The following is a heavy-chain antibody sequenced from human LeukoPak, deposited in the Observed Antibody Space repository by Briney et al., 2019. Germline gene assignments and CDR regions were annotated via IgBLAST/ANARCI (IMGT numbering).Heavy chain of an antibody. J-gene: IGHJ6*03. CDR2: IIPIFGTA. Sequence: GASVTVSCKASGGTFSSYAISWVRQAPGQGLEWMGGIIPIFGTANYAQKFQGRVTITTDESTSTAYMELSSLRSEDTAVYYCASCSGEGDIVVPNYYYYMDVWGKGTTVTVSS. CDR1: GGTFSSYA. CDR3: ASCSGEGDIVVPNYYYYMDV. V-gene: IGHV1-69*05. D-gene: IGHD2-2*01.